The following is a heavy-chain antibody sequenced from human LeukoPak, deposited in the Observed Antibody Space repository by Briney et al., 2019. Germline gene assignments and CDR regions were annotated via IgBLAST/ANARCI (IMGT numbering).Heavy chain of an antibody. CDR1: GGSISSYY. D-gene: IGHD3-10*01. CDR3: ARDGQRITMVRGASNWFDP. CDR2: IYTSGST. V-gene: IGHV4-4*07. Sequence: SETLSLTCTVSGGSISSYYWSWIRQPAGKGLKWIGRIYTSGSTNYNPSLKSRVTMSVDTSKNQFSLKLSSVTAADTAVYYCARDGQRITMVRGASNWFDPWGQGTLVTVSS. J-gene: IGHJ5*02.